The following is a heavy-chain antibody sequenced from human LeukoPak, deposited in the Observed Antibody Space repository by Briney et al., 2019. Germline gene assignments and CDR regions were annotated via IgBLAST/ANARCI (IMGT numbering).Heavy chain of an antibody. CDR1: GGTFSSYA. CDR2: IIPILGIA. V-gene: IGHV1-69*04. Sequence: SVKVSCKASGGTFSSYAISWVRQAPGQGLEWMGRIIPILGIANYAQKFQGRVTITADKSTSTACMELSSLRSEDTAVYYCASGTAYYYDSSGYHYWGQGTLVTVSS. D-gene: IGHD3-22*01. CDR3: ASGTAYYYDSSGYHY. J-gene: IGHJ4*02.